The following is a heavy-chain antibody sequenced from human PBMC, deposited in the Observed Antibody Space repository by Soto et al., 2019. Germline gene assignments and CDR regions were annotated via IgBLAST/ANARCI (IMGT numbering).Heavy chain of an antibody. Sequence: PGGSLRLSCAASAFTFSNYWMHWVRQAPGKGLVWVSRIKTDGSTTAYADSVKGRFTISRDNSKNTLYLQMNSLRTEDTAVYYCTTDRAPSNGYCTNGVCYQTDFDYWGQGTLVTVSS. CDR2: IKTDGSTT. CDR1: AFTFSNYW. D-gene: IGHD2-8*01. CDR3: TTDRAPSNGYCTNGVCYQTDFDY. J-gene: IGHJ4*02. V-gene: IGHV3-74*01.